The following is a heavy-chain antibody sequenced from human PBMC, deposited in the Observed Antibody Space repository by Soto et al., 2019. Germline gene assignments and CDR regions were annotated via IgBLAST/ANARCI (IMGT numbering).Heavy chain of an antibody. D-gene: IGHD3-3*01. CDR2: IYYSGST. J-gene: IGHJ6*03. CDR1: GGSISSYY. Sequence: SETLSLTCTVSGGSISSYYWSWIRQPPGKGLEWIGYIYYSGSTNYNPSLKSRVTISVDTSKNQFSLKLSSVTAADTAVYYCARVAPYYDFLGYYYYYMDVWGKGTTVTVSS. CDR3: ARVAPYYDFLGYYYYYMDV. V-gene: IGHV4-59*01.